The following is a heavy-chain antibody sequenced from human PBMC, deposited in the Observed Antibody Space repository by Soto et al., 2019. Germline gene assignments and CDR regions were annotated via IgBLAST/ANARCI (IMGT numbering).Heavy chain of an antibody. V-gene: IGHV4-59*01. J-gene: IGHJ6*02. CDR2: IYYSGST. CDR3: ARVPVYGSGSYWYYGMDV. D-gene: IGHD3-10*01. CDR1: GGSISSYY. Sequence: SETLSLTCTVSGGSISSYYWSWTRQPPGKGLEWIGYIYYSGSTNYNPSLKSRVTISVDTSKNQFSLKLSSVTAADTAVYYCARVPVYGSGSYWYYGMDVWGQGTTVTVSS.